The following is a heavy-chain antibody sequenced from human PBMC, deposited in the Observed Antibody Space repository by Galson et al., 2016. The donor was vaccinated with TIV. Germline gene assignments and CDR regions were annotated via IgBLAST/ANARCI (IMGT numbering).Heavy chain of an antibody. D-gene: IGHD3-10*01. CDR3: ARGGQVQRFDP. Sequence: SVKVSCKASGYTFTRYYTHWVRQAPGQGLEWMGIINPTGGSTTYAQKFQGRLTMTRDTSTSTVYMELNSLRSEDTAVYYCARGGQVQRFDPWAREPWSPSPQ. CDR1: GYTFTRYY. J-gene: IGHJ5*02. CDR2: INPTGGST. V-gene: IGHV1-46*01.